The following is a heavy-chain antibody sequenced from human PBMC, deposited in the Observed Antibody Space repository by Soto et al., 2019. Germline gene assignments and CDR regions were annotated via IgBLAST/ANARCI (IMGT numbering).Heavy chain of an antibody. CDR1: GGTFSSYA. CDR3: ARGDCTNGVCYPDYYYYGMDV. CDR2: IIPIFGTA. Sequence: SVKVSCKASGGTFSSYAISWVRQAPGQGLEWMGGIIPIFGTANYAQKFQGRVTITADESTSTAYMELSSLRSEDTAVYYCARGDCTNGVCYPDYYYYGMDVWGQGTTVTVYS. J-gene: IGHJ6*02. V-gene: IGHV1-69*13. D-gene: IGHD2-8*01.